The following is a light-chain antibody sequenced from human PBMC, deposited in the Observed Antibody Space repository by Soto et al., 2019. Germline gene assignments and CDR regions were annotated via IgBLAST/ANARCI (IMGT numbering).Light chain of an antibody. CDR2: EVS. CDR3: SSYTSSSTPNV. V-gene: IGLV2-14*01. J-gene: IGLJ1*01. Sequence: LTQPASVSGSPGQSITISCTGTSSDVGGYNYVSWYQQHPGKAPKLMIYEVSNRPSGVSNRFSGSKSGNTASLTISGLQAEDEADHYCSSYTSSSTPNVFGTGTKVTV. CDR1: SSDVGGYNY.